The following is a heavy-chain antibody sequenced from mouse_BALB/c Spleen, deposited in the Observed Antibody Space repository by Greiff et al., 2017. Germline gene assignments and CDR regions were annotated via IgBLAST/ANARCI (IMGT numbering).Heavy chain of an antibody. Sequence: DVKLVESGGGLVKPGGSLKLSCAASGFTFSSYAMSWVRQTPEKRLEWVASISSGGRTSYPDSVMGRFTISRDNARNILYLQMSSLRSEDTAMYYCARVYGIYWYFDVWGAGTTVTVSS. D-gene: IGHD2-1*01. CDR2: ISSGGRT. CDR1: GFTFSSYA. J-gene: IGHJ1*01. CDR3: ARVYGIYWYFDV. V-gene: IGHV5-6-5*01.